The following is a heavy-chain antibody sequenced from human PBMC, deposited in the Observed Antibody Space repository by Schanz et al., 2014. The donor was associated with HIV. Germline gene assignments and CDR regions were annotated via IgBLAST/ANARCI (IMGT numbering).Heavy chain of an antibody. J-gene: IGHJ4*02. CDR3: ARGAAEMATMTPWRY. CDR2: ISAYNGNT. Sequence: QVQLVQSGAEVKKPGASVKVSCKASAYTFTGYYMHWVRQAPGQGLEWMGWISAYNGNTNYAQKLQGRVTMTTDTSTSTAYMDLRSLRSDDTAVYYCARGAAEMATMTPWRYWGQGTLVTVSS. D-gene: IGHD5-12*01. CDR1: AYTFTGYY. V-gene: IGHV1-18*04.